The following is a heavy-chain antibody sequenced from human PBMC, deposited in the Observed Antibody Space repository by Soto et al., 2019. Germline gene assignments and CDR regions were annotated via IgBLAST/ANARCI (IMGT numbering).Heavy chain of an antibody. V-gene: IGHV1-69*12. J-gene: IGHJ5*02. CDR3: ARDLGGMSSVTGNWFDP. D-gene: IGHD2-21*02. CDR1: GGTFSSYA. CDR2: IIPIFGTA. Sequence: QVQLVQSGAEVKKPGSSVKVSCKASGGTFSSYAISWVRQAPGQGLEWMGGIIPIFGTANYAQKVQGRVTSTADESTSTAYMELSSLRSEDTAVYYCARDLGGMSSVTGNWFDPWGQGTLVTVSS.